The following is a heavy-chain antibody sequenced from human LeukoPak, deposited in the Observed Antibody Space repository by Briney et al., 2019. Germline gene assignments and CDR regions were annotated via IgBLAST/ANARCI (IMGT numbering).Heavy chain of an antibody. CDR2: IYYSGST. J-gene: IGHJ4*03. V-gene: IGHV4-31*03. CDR1: GGSISSGGYY. Sequence: SETLSLTCTVSGGSISSGGYYWSWIRQHPGKGLEWIGYIYYSGSTYYNPSPKSRVTISVDTSKNQFSLKLSSVTAADTAVYYCAREGSGYTYGRGSYFDYWGHGILVTVSS. CDR3: AREGSGYTYGRGSYFDY. D-gene: IGHD5-18*01.